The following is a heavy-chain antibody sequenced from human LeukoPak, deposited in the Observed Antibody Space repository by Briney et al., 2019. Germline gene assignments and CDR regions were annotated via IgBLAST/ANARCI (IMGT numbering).Heavy chain of an antibody. V-gene: IGHV4-30-2*01. CDR1: GGSISSGGYS. D-gene: IGHD2-15*01. Sequence: SETLSLTCAVSGGSISSGGYSWSWIRQPPGKGLEWIGYIYHSGSTYYNPSLKSRVTISVDRSKNQFSLKLSSVTAADTAVYYCARVRIVVVVAATVWDIGWFDPWGQGTLVTVSS. J-gene: IGHJ5*02. CDR2: IYHSGST. CDR3: ARVRIVVVVAATVWDIGWFDP.